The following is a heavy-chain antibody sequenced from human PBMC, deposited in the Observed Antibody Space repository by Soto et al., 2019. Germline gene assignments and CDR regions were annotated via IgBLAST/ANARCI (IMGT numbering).Heavy chain of an antibody. CDR1: GFTFSDYY. Sequence: GGSLRLSCAASGFTFSDYYMTWIRQAPGKGLEWVSYIRTDGGNMYYAGSVKGRFTISRDNAKKSLFLQMGSLRAEDTAVYYCATCGGDCSAIDNWGQGTLVTVSS. CDR3: ATCGGDCSAIDN. D-gene: IGHD2-21*02. J-gene: IGHJ4*02. V-gene: IGHV3-11*01. CDR2: IRTDGGNM.